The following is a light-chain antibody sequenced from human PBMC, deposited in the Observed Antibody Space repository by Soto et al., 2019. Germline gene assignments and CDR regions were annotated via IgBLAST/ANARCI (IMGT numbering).Light chain of an antibody. V-gene: IGKV3-15*01. J-gene: IGKJ2*01. CDR1: QSVSSN. Sequence: EIVMTQSPATLSVSPGERATLYCRARQSVSSNLAWYQQRPGQAPRLLIYGASPRATGIPARFSGSGSGTEFTLPISSLQSEDCAVYYGQQYKNWPYTFGQGTKLEIK. CDR3: QQYKNWPYT. CDR2: GAS.